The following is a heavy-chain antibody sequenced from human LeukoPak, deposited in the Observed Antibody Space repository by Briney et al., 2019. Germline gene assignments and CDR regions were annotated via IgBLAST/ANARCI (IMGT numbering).Heavy chain of an antibody. CDR2: IYYTGST. CDR3: ARHSRTVGSVGIDP. J-gene: IGHJ5*02. CDR1: GGSISSSGYY. V-gene: IGHV4-39*01. D-gene: IGHD4-23*01. Sequence: PSETLSLTCTVPGGSISSSGYYWGWIRQPPGKGLEWLGNIYYTGSTYYNPSLKSRVTISVDTSKNQFSLKLSSVTAADTAVYYCARHSRTVGSVGIDPWGQGTLVTVSS.